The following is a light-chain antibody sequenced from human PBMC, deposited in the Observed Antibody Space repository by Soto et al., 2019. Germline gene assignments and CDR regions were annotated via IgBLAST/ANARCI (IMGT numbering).Light chain of an antibody. CDR2: LAS. Sequence: DIVMTQSPDSLAVSLGERATINCKSSQSVLYSSDNENFLAWYQQKPGQPPKMLIYLASTRGPGVPDRFSGSGSGTDFTLIISSLQAEDVAVYYCQQYYSTPRTFGQGTRVEIK. CDR3: QQYYSTPRT. J-gene: IGKJ1*01. V-gene: IGKV4-1*01. CDR1: QSVLYSSDNENF.